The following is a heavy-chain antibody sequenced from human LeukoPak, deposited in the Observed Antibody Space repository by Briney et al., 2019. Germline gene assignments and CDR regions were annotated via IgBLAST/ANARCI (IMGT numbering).Heavy chain of an antibody. CDR1: GYTFTGYY. CDR2: INPNSGGT. V-gene: IGHV1-2*02. CDR3: ARVYHYYYYYMDV. Sequence: ASVKVSCKASGYTFTGYYMHWVRQAPGQGLEWMGWINPNSGGTNYAQKFQGRVTITRDTSISTAYMELSRLRSDDTAVYYCARVYHYYYYYMDVWGKGTTVTVSS. J-gene: IGHJ6*03.